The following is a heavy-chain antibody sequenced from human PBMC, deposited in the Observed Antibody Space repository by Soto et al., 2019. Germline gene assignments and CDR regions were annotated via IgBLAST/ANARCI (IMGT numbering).Heavy chain of an antibody. J-gene: IGHJ4*02. CDR1: GGTFSTFG. Sequence: SVKVSCKASGGTFSTFGSSWVRQAPGQGLEWMGGIIPFFGTARYSQKFEDRITITADESTNTVYMDLRSLTSEDTAIYYCAKSAPMDAGDKYYYDFWGQGALVTVSS. CDR2: IIPFFGTA. V-gene: IGHV1-69*13. D-gene: IGHD4-17*01. CDR3: AKSAPMDAGDKYYYDF.